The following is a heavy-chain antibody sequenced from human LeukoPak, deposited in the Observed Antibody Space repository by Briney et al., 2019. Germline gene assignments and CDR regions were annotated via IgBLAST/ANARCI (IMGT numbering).Heavy chain of an antibody. J-gene: IGHJ4*02. CDR1: GRSMSTGGYY. CDR3: AREVGGDGDYFDY. V-gene: IGHV4-31*01. Sequence: PSHTLSLTCTLSGRSMSTGGYYCTSIRRHPGKGRERFSNIYYSGSTYHNPSLKSLVTISVDTSKNQFSLKLSSVTAADAAVYYCAREVGGDGDYFDYWGQGTLVTVSS. D-gene: IGHD3-16*01. CDR2: IYYSGST.